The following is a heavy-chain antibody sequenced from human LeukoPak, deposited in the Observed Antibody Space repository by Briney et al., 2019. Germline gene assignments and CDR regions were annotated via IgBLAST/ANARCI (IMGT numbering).Heavy chain of an antibody. CDR1: GFTFSSYE. CDR2: ISSSGSTI. J-gene: IGHJ4*02. Sequence: PGGSLRLSCAASGFTFSSYEMNWVRQAPGKGLEWVSYISSSGSTIYYADSVKGRFTISRDNAKNSLYLQMNSLRAEDTVVYYCARDLGFGYYDSSGPEDYFDYWGQGTLVTVSS. D-gene: IGHD3-22*01. V-gene: IGHV3-48*03. CDR3: ARDLGFGYYDSSGPEDYFDY.